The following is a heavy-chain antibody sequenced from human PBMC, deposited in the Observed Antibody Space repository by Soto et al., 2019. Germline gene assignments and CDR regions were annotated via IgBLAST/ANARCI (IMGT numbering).Heavy chain of an antibody. CDR2: MSHSGGT. V-gene: IGHV4-34*01. J-gene: IGHJ3*02. CDR1: VGSVNSGNYY. D-gene: IGHD1-1*01. Sequence: QVQLQQWGAGLLKPSETLSLTCAVFVGSVNSGNYYWSWIRQPPVKGLEWIGEMSHSGGTHFNPPLRSRVTISVATSKNQCSLKMSLVTAAGTTLYYCARVERGTETNVDDAFDIWGPGTMGTVSS. CDR3: ARVERGTETNVDDAFDI.